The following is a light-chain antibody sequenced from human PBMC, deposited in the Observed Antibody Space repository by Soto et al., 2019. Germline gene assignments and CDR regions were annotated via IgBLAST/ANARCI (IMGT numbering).Light chain of an antibody. CDR2: GAS. CDR3: HQYGSSRWT. Sequence: EIVLTQSPGTLSLSPGERGTISCLSSQSVSSSYLAWYQQKPGQAPRLLIYGASSRATGIPDRFSGSGSLTDFTLTISRLEPEDFAVYYSHQYGSSRWTSGQGTKVDI. V-gene: IGKV3-20*01. CDR1: QSVSSSY. J-gene: IGKJ1*01.